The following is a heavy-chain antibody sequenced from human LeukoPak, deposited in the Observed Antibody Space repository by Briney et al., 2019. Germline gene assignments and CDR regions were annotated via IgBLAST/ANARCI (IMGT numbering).Heavy chain of an antibody. CDR1: GFTFSSYA. CDR3: TTALRWELPSFGY. V-gene: IGHV3-15*01. Sequence: GGSLRLSCAASGFTFSSYAMSWVRQAPGKGLEWVGRIKSKTDGGTTDYAAPVKGRFTISRDDSKNTLYLQMNSLKTEDTAVYYCTTALRWELPSFGYWGQGTLVTVSS. J-gene: IGHJ4*02. CDR2: IKSKTDGGTT. D-gene: IGHD1-26*01.